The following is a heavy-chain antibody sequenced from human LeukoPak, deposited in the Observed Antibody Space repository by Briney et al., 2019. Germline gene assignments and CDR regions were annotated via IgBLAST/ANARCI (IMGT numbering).Heavy chain of an antibody. CDR1: GFTFSSYG. Sequence: GGSLRLSCAASGFTFSSYGRHWVRQAPGKGLEWVAVISYDGSNKYYADSVKGRFTISRDSSKNTLYLQMNSLRAEDTAVYYCAKSSGYFDWLDYWGQGTLVTVSS. J-gene: IGHJ4*02. CDR2: ISYDGSNK. V-gene: IGHV3-30*18. D-gene: IGHD3-9*01. CDR3: AKSSGYFDWLDY.